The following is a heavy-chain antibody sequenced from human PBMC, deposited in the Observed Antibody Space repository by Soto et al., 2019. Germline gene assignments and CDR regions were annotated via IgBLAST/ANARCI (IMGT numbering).Heavy chain of an antibody. V-gene: IGHV3-9*01. CDR2: ISWNSGSI. J-gene: IGHJ6*02. Sequence: EVQLVESGGCLIQPGRSLRLSCADSGFTFDDYAMHWVRQAPGKGLEWVSGISWNSGSIGYADSVKGRFTISRDNAKNSLYLQMNSLRAEDTALYYCAKDIGAVTAAPNYYYYYGMDVWGQGTTVTVSS. D-gene: IGHD2-21*02. CDR3: AKDIGAVTAAPNYYYYYGMDV. CDR1: GFTFDDYA.